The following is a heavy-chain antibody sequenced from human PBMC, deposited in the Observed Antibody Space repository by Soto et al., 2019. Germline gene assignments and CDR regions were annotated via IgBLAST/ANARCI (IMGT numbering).Heavy chain of an antibody. CDR2: IITYNGNT. V-gene: IGHV1-18*01. CDR1: GYSFTTYG. Sequence: QVQLVQSGAEVKKPGASVTVSCKASGYSFTTYGISWVRQAPGQGLEWMGWIITYNGNTKYAQKLQGRVTVTTDASTSTAYMELRSLSSEHTAVYYCARVHIVGGVITHEKGFDCWGQGTLVTVSS. D-gene: IGHD3-10*01. CDR3: ARVHIVGGVITHEKGFDC. J-gene: IGHJ4*02.